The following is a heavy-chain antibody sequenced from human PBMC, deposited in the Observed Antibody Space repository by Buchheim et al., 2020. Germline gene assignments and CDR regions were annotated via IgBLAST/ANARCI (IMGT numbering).Heavy chain of an antibody. V-gene: IGHV3-23*01. CDR3: ATFTYYDFWSGSPGNDY. Sequence: EVQLLESGGGLVQPGGSLRLSCAASGFTFSSYAMSWVRQAPGKGLAWVSALSGSGGSTYYVDSVKGRFPISRDNSKNTLYLQMNSRRAEDTAVYYCATFTYYDFWSGSPGNDYWGQGTL. CDR1: GFTFSSYA. CDR2: LSGSGGST. J-gene: IGHJ4*02. D-gene: IGHD3-3*01.